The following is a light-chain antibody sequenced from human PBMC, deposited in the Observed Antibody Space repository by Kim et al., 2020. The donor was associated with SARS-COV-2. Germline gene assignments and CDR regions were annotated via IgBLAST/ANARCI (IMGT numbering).Light chain of an antibody. CDR1: QGIGSW. CDR3: QQYYSYPIT. V-gene: IGKV1D-16*01. Sequence: ASVGDTFTLTCRASQGIGSWLAWYQQKPEQAPKSLIYGASSLQSEVPSRFSGSGSGTDFTLTISSLQPEDFAVYYCQQYYSYPITFGQGTRLEIK. CDR2: GAS. J-gene: IGKJ5*01.